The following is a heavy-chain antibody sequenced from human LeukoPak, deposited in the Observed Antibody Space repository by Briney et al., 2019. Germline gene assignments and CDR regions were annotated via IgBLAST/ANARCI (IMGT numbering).Heavy chain of an antibody. CDR1: GGSISSYY. CDR3: ARHQRVHDAFDI. J-gene: IGHJ3*02. V-gene: IGHV4-59*08. Sequence: SETLSLTCTVSGGSISSYYWSWIRQLPGKGLEWIGYIYYSGSTNYNPSLKSRVTISVDTSKNQFSLKLSSVTAADTAVYYCARHQRVHDAFDIWGQGTMVTVSS. CDR2: IYYSGST.